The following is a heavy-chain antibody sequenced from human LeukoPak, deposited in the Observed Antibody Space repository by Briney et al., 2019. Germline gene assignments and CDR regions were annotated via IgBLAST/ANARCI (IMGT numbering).Heavy chain of an antibody. CDR1: GFTFSDYY. D-gene: IGHD1-14*01. CDR2: SRNKANSYST. J-gene: IGHJ4*02. CDR3: ATPSLPSPRNKTDN. V-gene: IGHV3-72*01. Sequence: GGSLRLSCAASGFTFSDYYMDWVRQAPGKGLDWVGRSRNKANSYSTEYAASGKGRFTISRDDPKNSLYLKMNSLKTEDTPADYCATPSLPSPRNKTDNWGQGTLFTVSS.